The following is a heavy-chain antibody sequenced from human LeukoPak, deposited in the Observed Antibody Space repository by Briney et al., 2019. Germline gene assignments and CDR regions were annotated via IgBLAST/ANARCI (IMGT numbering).Heavy chain of an antibody. CDR3: ARDGGAADY. Sequence: ASVKVSCKPSGYTLTSYYMHWVRQAPGQGLEWMGIVNPSTGGTTYEQKFQGRVTMTRDTSTSTVYMELSSLTSEDTAVYYCARDGGAADYWGQGTLVTVSS. CDR1: GYTLTSYY. V-gene: IGHV1-46*01. D-gene: IGHD3-16*01. CDR2: VNPSTGGT. J-gene: IGHJ4*02.